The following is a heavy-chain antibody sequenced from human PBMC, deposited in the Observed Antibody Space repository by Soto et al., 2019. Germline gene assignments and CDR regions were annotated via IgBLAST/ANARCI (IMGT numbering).Heavy chain of an antibody. CDR1: TDTISRNT. D-gene: IGHD2-15*01. CDR2: ISGDKGTT. V-gene: IGHV1-18*04. J-gene: IGHJ3*02. Sequence: AALVKVSRKASTDTISRNTITCVRQAPGQGLEWMGWISGDKGTTNYAENVQDRVTMTRETSTGTAYMELRGLRSDDTGVYYCAGWTGSGRDVFDIWGQGTQVTVSS. CDR3: AGWTGSGRDVFDI.